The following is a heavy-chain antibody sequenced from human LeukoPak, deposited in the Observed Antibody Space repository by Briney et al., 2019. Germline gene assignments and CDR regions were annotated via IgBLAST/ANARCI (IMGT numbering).Heavy chain of an antibody. CDR1: RGSISSSSYY. V-gene: IGHV4-39*01. D-gene: IGHD1-26*01. CDR3: ARTTNMDV. Sequence: PSETLSLICTVSRGSISSSSYYWGWIRQSPGKGLEWIVSIYYSVSTYYNPSLKSRLTISVDTSKNQFSLKLSSVPAADTAVYYCARTTNMDVWGKGNTVTMSS. CDR2: IYYSVST. J-gene: IGHJ6*03.